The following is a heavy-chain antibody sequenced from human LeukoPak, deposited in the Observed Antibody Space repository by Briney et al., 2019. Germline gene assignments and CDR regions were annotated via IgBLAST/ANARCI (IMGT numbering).Heavy chain of an antibody. CDR3: ARLTTDDFWSGYYYYMYV. Sequence: SETLSLTCNVFGGSISSRSHYWGWIRQPPGKGLEWIGSVYYSGTTYDHPSLKSRVSISVDTSKDQMSLRLSSVTAAGTAVYYCARLTTDDFWSGYYYYMYVWGKGTTVIVSS. V-gene: IGHV4-39*07. CDR1: GGSISSRSHY. J-gene: IGHJ6*03. CDR2: VYYSGTT. D-gene: IGHD3-3*01.